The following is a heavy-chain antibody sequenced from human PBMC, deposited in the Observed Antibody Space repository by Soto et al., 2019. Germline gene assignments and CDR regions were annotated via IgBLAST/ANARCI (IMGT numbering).Heavy chain of an antibody. CDR1: GYTFTSYD. CDR2: MNPNTGNS. Sequence: ASVKVSCKASGYTFTSYDIYWVRQATGQGLEWMGWMNPNTGNSGYAQKFQGRVTMTSDTSISTAHMELSSLRSEDTAVYYCARRAETNGWNGFGADKYYFDFWGQGALVTVSS. CDR3: ARRAETNGWNGFGADKYYFDF. J-gene: IGHJ4*02. V-gene: IGHV1-8*01. D-gene: IGHD1-1*01.